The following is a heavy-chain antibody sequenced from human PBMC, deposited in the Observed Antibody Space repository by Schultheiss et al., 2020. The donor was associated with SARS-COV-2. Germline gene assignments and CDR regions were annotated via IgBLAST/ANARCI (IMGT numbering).Heavy chain of an antibody. J-gene: IGHJ5*02. V-gene: IGHV3-23*01. CDR1: GFTFSSYA. CDR3: AAQQLVNGWFDP. D-gene: IGHD6-13*01. CDR2: ISGSGGST. Sequence: GSLRLSCAASGFTFSSYAMSWVRQAPGKGLEWVSAISGSGGSTYYADSVKGRFTISRDNSKNTLYLQMNSLRAEDTAVYYCAAQQLVNGWFDPWGQGTLVTVSS.